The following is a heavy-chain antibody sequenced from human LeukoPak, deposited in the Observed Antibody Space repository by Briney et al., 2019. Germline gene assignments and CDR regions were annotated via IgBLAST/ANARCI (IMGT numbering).Heavy chain of an antibody. D-gene: IGHD4-11*01. Sequence: SETLSLTCTVSGGSIISYFWTWIRQPPGKGLEWIGYIFYSGTSNYNPSLKSRVTMSVDTSKKQFSLKLRSVTAADTAEYYCATVVYSNYPGLRGSNSDYYMDVWGKGTTVTVSS. CDR2: IFYSGTS. CDR3: ATVVYSNYPGLRGSNSDYYMDV. CDR1: GGSIISYF. V-gene: IGHV4-59*01. J-gene: IGHJ6*03.